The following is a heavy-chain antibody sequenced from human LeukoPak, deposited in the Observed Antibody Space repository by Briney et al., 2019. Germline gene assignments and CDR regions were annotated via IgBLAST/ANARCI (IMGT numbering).Heavy chain of an antibody. CDR3: AKDPGVVPAAMPSYFDY. CDR1: GFTFSSYA. J-gene: IGHJ4*02. V-gene: IGHV3-23*01. D-gene: IGHD2-2*01. CDR2: ISGSGGST. Sequence: GGSPRLSCAASGFTFSSYAMSWVRQAPGKGLEWVSAISGSGGSTYYADSVKGRFTISRDNSKNTLYLQMNSLRAEDTAVYYCAKDPGVVPAAMPSYFDYWGQGTLVTVSS.